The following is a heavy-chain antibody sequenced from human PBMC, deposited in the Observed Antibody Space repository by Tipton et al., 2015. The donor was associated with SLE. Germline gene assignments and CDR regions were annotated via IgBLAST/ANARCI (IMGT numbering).Heavy chain of an antibody. D-gene: IGHD3-22*01. CDR2: ISYDGSYK. CDR3: ATRWKNPDRGGYAVFDS. V-gene: IGHV3-30*03. Sequence: SLRLSCAASRFTFSNYGMHWVRQAPGKGLEWVAVISYDGSYKDYLDSVKGRFTVTRDNSKNTLFLQMNTLRPEDTALYYCATRWKNPDRGGYAVFDSWGQGPMVT. J-gene: IGHJ3*02. CDR1: RFTFSNYG.